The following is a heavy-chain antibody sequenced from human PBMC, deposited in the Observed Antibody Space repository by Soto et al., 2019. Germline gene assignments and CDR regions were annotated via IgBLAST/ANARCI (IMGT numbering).Heavy chain of an antibody. Sequence: QLQLQESGSGLVKPSQTLSLTCAVSGGSISSGGYSWSWIRQPPGKGLEWIGYIYHSGSTYYNPSLXGXXPMSVHRAKTQFSRQPSSVTAADTAVYSCARVPSPWGQGTLVTVSS. J-gene: IGHJ5*02. CDR2: IYHSGST. CDR3: ARVPSP. CDR1: GGSISSGGYS. V-gene: IGHV4-30-2*01.